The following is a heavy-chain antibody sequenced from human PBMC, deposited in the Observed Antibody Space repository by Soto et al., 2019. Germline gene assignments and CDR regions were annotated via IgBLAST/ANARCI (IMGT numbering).Heavy chain of an antibody. Sequence: QVQRVQSGAEVKKPGASVKVSCKASGYTFTNYGISWVRQATGQAPERMGWISGYNGRTNSAQTLQSRVTKTTDTSTSTDYMELRSLRSDETAVYYCARGGSSWSAEYYQHWGQGTLVIVSS. CDR2: ISGYNGRT. J-gene: IGHJ1*01. CDR3: ARGGSSWSAEYYQH. V-gene: IGHV1-18*01. CDR1: GYTFTNYG. D-gene: IGHD6-13*01.